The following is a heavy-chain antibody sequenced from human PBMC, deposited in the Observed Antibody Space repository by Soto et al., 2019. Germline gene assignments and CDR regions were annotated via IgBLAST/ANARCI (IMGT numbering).Heavy chain of an antibody. CDR2: IYPGDSDT. J-gene: IGHJ6*02. CDR3: ARLLSMVRGGPLYYFYCMDV. Sequence: PGESLKISCKGSGYSFTSYWIGWVRQMPGKGLEWMGIIYPGDSDTRYSPSFQGQVTISADKSISTAYLQWSSLKASDTAMYYCARLLSMVRGGPLYYFYCMDVWCQGTTVTVSS. D-gene: IGHD3-10*01. CDR1: GYSFTSYW. V-gene: IGHV5-51*01.